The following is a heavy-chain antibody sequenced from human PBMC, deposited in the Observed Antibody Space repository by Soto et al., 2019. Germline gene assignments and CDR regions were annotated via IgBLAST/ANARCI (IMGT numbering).Heavy chain of an antibody. CDR1: GFTFSSYG. CDR2: ISYDGSNK. V-gene: IGHV3-30*03. D-gene: IGHD3-10*01. J-gene: IGHJ6*02. Sequence: QVQLVESGGGVVQPGRSLRLSCAASGFTFSSYGMHWVRQAPGKGLEWVAVISYDGSNKYYADSVQGRFTISRDNSKNTLYLQMNSLRAEDTAVYYCAGDRGYYGMDVWGQGTTVTVSS. CDR3: AGDRGYYGMDV.